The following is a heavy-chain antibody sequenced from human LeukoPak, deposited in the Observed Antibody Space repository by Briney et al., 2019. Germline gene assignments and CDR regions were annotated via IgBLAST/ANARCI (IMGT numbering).Heavy chain of an antibody. Sequence: GGSLRLSCAASGFTFSRYSMNWVRQAPGKGLEWVSSISSSSSYIYYADSVKGRFTISRDNAKNSLYLQMNSLRAEDTAVYYCARGSVGYYDSSGYLAYWGQGTLVTVSS. CDR3: ARGSVGYYDSSGYLAY. CDR2: ISSSSSYI. V-gene: IGHV3-21*01. CDR1: GFTFSRYS. J-gene: IGHJ4*02. D-gene: IGHD3-22*01.